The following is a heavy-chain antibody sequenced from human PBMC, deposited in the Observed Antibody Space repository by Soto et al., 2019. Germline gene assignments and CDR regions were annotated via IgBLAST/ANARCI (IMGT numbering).Heavy chain of an antibody. D-gene: IGHD5-18*01. CDR1: GGSISSGDYY. J-gene: IGHJ6*02. Sequence: QVQLQESGPGLVKPSQTLSLTCTVSGGSISSGDYYWSWIRQPPGKGLEWIGYIYYSGSTYYNPSLTSRCTTPLDTSKTQSSLKLSSVTAADTAVYYCARASPVVTDVWGQGTTVTVSS. CDR3: ARASPVVTDV. CDR2: IYYSGST. V-gene: IGHV4-30-4*01.